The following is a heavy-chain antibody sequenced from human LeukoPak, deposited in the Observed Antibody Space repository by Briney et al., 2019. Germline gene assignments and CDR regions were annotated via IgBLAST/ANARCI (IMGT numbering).Heavy chain of an antibody. V-gene: IGHV4-39*01. CDR1: GGSISSSSYY. J-gene: IGHJ6*03. Sequence: SETLSLTCTVSGGSISSSSYYWGWIRQPPGKGLEWIGSIYYSGSTYYNPSLKSRVTISVDTSKNQFSLKLSSVTAADTAVYYCARLKRTSCFWTKGCYSYYMDVWGKGTTVTISS. CDR3: ARLKRTSCFWTKGCYSYYMDV. D-gene: IGHD2-2*01. CDR2: IYYSGST.